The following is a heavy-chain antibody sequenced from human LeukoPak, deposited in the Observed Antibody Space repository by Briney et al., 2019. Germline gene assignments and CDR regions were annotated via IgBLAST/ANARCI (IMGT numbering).Heavy chain of an antibody. Sequence: PSETLSLTCTVSGGSISSGGYYWSWIRQHPGKGLEWIGYIYYSGSTYYNPSLRSRVTISVDMSKNQFSLKLNSVTAADTAVYYCARGSSGYYSPFDYWGQGTLVTVSS. CDR2: IYYSGST. V-gene: IGHV4-31*03. CDR3: ARGSSGYYSPFDY. CDR1: GGSISSGGYY. D-gene: IGHD3-22*01. J-gene: IGHJ4*02.